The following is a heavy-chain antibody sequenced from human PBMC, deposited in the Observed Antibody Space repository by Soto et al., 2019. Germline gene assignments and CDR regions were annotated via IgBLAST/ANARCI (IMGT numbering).Heavy chain of an antibody. CDR1: GFTFSSYA. Sequence: GGSLRLSCAASGFTFSSYAMHWVRQAPGKGLEWVAVISYDGSNKYYADSVKGRFTISRDNSKNTLSLQMNSLRVEDSAVYYCVPRKGDPFTWGPGTLVTVS. J-gene: IGHJ4*02. CDR2: ISYDGSNK. CDR3: VPRKGDPFT. D-gene: IGHD3-16*01. V-gene: IGHV3-30-3*01.